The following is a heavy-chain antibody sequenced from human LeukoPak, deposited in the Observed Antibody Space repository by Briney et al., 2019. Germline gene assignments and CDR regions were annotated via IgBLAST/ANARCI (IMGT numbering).Heavy chain of an antibody. Sequence: SETLSLTCTVSGGSISSSSYYWGWIRQPPGEGLEWIGSIYYSGSTYYNPSLKSRVTISVDTSKNQFSLKLSSVTAADTAVYYCAGLIRPGWFDPWGQGTLVTVSS. CDR1: GGSISSSSYY. D-gene: IGHD1-14*01. V-gene: IGHV4-39*01. J-gene: IGHJ5*02. CDR2: IYYSGST. CDR3: AGLIRPGWFDP.